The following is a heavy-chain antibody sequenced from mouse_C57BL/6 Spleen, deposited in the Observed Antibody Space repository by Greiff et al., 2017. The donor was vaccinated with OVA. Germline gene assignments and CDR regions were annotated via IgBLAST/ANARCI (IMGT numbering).Heavy chain of an antibody. D-gene: IGHD1-1*02. V-gene: IGHV5-9*01. J-gene: IGHJ1*03. CDR1: GFTFSSYT. CDR3: ARLWWYFDV. Sequence: EVKVEESGGGLVKPGGSLKLSCAASGFTFSSYTMSWVRQTPEKRLEWVATISGGGGNTYYPDSVKGRFTISRDNAKNTLYLQMSSLRSEDTALYYCARLWWYFDVWGTGTTVTVSS. CDR2: ISGGGGNT.